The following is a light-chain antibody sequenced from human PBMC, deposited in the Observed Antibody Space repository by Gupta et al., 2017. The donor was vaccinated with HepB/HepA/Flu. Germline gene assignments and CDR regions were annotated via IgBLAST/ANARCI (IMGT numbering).Light chain of an antibody. CDR1: QSISNW. V-gene: IGKV1-5*03. Sequence: DIQMTQSPSTLSASVGDRVTITCRASQSISNWLAWYQQKAGKAPKRLIYKASRVESGDPSRFSGSGAEKEFTLTSISRQDDDFANYYCQQDNSHGTFGQGTKVEIK. CDR3: QQDNSHGT. J-gene: IGKJ1*01. CDR2: KAS.